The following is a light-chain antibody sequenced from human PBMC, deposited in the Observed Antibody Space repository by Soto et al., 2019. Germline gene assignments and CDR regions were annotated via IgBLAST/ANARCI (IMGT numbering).Light chain of an antibody. V-gene: IGLV1-51*02. Sequence: QSVLTQPPSVSAAPGQKVTISCSGGSSNIGNNYVSWFQQLPGTAPKLPIYENNKRPSGIPDRFSGSKSGASATLDITGLQTGDEADYYCGTWDSSLSYVFGTGTKVTVL. CDR2: ENN. J-gene: IGLJ1*01. CDR1: SSNIGNNY. CDR3: GTWDSSLSYV.